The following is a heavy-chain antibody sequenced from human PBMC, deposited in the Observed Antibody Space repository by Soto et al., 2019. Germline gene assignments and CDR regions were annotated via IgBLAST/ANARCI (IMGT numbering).Heavy chain of an antibody. J-gene: IGHJ4*02. CDR3: ASLASAGDGYFDY. Sequence: VKVSCKASGGTFSSYAISWVRQAPGQGLEWMGGIIPIFGTANYAQKFQGRVTITADESTSTAYMELSSLRSEDTAVYYCASLASAGDGYFDYWGQGTLVTVSS. CDR2: IIPIFGTA. V-gene: IGHV1-69*13. CDR1: GGTFSSYA. D-gene: IGHD6-13*01.